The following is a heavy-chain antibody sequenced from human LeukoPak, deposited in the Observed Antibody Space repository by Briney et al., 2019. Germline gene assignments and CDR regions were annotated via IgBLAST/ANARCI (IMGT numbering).Heavy chain of an antibody. CDR3: ARDHVPAAARCFDY. J-gene: IGHJ4*02. Sequence: GGSLRLSCAASGFTFSTYSMNWAGKAPGKGLEGLSYISSSTSTIYYADSVKGRFTISRDNAKNSLYLQMNSLRAEDTAVYYCARDHVPAAARCFDYWGQGTLVIVSS. D-gene: IGHD2-2*01. V-gene: IGHV3-48*04. CDR1: GFTFSTYS. CDR2: ISSSTSTI.